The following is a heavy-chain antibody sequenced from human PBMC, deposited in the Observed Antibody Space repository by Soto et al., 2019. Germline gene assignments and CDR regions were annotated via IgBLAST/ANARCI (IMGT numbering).Heavy chain of an antibody. CDR1: GFTFGSYA. CDR2: ISGSGGST. CDR3: AKLQAYSYGPGAYFDY. Sequence: GGSLRLSCAASGFTFGSYARSGFLRAPGKGLEWVSAISGSGGSTDYVDSVKGRFTISRDNSKNTLYLQMNSLRAEDTAVYYCAKLQAYSYGPGAYFDYWGQGTLVTVSS. J-gene: IGHJ4*02. D-gene: IGHD5-18*01. V-gene: IGHV3-23*01.